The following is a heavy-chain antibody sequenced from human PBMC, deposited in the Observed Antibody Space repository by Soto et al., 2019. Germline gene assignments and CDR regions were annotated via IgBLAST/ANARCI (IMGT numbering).Heavy chain of an antibody. Sequence: PSETLSLTCAVSGASISRDGVSWSWIRQPPGKGLEWIGYIYHTGNTYYNPSLESRVSISIDRSRNHFSLILSSVTAADTAIYYCARAVXXXXRYFDSWGLGTQVTVSS. CDR3: ARAVXXXXRYFDS. J-gene: IGHJ4*02. CDR1: GASISRDGVS. CDR2: IYHTGNT. V-gene: IGHV4-30-2*01.